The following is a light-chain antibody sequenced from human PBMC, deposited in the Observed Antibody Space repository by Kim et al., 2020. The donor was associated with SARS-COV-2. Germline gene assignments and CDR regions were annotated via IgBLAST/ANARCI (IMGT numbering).Light chain of an antibody. Sequence: ASVGDRITITCRASQIVDSWLAWYQQKPGKAPDLLIYDASSLESGVPSRFSGSGSGTEFTLTISSLQPDDFATYYCQQYGNFVWTFGQGTKVDIK. V-gene: IGKV1-5*01. CDR2: DAS. J-gene: IGKJ1*01. CDR3: QQYGNFVWT. CDR1: QIVDSW.